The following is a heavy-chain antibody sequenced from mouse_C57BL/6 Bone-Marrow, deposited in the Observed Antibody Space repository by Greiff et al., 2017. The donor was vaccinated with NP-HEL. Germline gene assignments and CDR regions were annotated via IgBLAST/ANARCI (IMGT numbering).Heavy chain of an antibody. Sequence: VQLQQSGAELVRPGASVTLSCKASGYTFTDYEMHWVKQTPVHGLEWIGAIDPETGGTAYNQKFKGKAILTADKSSSTAYMELRSLTSEDSAVYYCTSDYYGSSHWYFDVWGTGTTVTVSS. CDR1: GYTFTDYE. D-gene: IGHD1-1*01. J-gene: IGHJ1*03. CDR2: IDPETGGT. V-gene: IGHV1-15*01. CDR3: TSDYYGSSHWYFDV.